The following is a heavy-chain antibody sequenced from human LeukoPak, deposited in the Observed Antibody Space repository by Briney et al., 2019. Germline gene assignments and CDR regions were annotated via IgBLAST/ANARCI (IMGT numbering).Heavy chain of an antibody. V-gene: IGHV3-7*01. CDR3: AIAAGWELGY. J-gene: IGHJ4*02. CDR1: GFTFSSYW. Sequence: GGSLRLSCAGSGFTFSSYWMTWVRQAPGKGLEWVANIKEDASEENYVDSVKGRFTISRDNAKNSLYLQMNSLRAEDTAVYYCAIAAGWELGYWGQGSLVTVSS. D-gene: IGHD6-25*01. CDR2: IKEDASEE.